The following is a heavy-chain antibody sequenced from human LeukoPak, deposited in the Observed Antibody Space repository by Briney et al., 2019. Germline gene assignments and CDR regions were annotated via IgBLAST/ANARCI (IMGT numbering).Heavy chain of an antibody. J-gene: IGHJ2*01. CDR1: GITFSRYA. CDR3: AKDRYGDSGGYFDL. CDR2: ISGTGGRI. Sequence: GASLSLSCAPSGITFSRYAMSWVRQAPGRGLEWVSAISGTGGRIYYGDSVKGRFTISRDNSKNTLYLQMNSLRAEDTAIYYCAKDRYGDSGGYFDLWGRGTLVTVSS. D-gene: IGHD4-17*01. V-gene: IGHV3-23*01.